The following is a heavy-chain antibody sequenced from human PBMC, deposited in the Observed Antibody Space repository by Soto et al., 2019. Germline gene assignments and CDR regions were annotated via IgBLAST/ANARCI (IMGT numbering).Heavy chain of an antibody. J-gene: IGHJ6*02. V-gene: IGHV1-18*01. CDR1: GYTFTSYG. CDR3: ARGRESSSWPRPAGMDV. D-gene: IGHD6-13*01. CDR2: ISAYNGNT. Sequence: QVKLVQSGAEVKKPGASVKVSCKASGYTFTSYGISWVRQAPGQGLEWMGWISAYNGNTNYAQKLQGRVTITTDTPTSTAYMELRSLRSDDTAVYYCARGRESSSWPRPAGMDVWGQGTTVTVSS.